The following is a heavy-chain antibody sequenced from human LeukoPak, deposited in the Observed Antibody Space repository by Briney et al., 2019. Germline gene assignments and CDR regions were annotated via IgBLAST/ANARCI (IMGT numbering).Heavy chain of an antibody. J-gene: IGHJ4*02. CDR3: ARPLYYGSGSYFDY. Sequence: ASVKVSCKASGYTFITYGMSWVRQAPGQGLEWMGWVSAYDGDTKYAQKFQGRVTMTTDTSTSTAYMELRSLRSDDTAVYFCARPLYYGSGSYFDYWGQGTLSPSPQ. CDR2: VSAYDGDT. D-gene: IGHD3-10*01. V-gene: IGHV1-18*04. CDR1: GYTFITYG.